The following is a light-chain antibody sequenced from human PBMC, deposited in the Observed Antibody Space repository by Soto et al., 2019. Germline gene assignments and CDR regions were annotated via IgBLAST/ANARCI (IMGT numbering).Light chain of an antibody. CDR1: SSDVGGHNY. J-gene: IGLJ1*01. CDR2: EVS. CDR3: SSYAGSLYV. V-gene: IGLV2-8*01. Sequence: QSVLTQPPSASGSPGQSVTISCTGTSSDVGGHNYVSWYQQHPGKAPKLMIYEVSKRPSGVPDRFSGSKSGNTASLTVSGLQAEDEADYYCSSYAGSLYVFGTGTKLTVL.